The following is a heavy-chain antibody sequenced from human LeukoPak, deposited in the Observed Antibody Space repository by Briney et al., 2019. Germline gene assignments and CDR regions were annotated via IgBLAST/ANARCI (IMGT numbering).Heavy chain of an antibody. V-gene: IGHV4-34*01. Sequence: SETLSLTCAVYGGSFSGYYWSWIRQPPGKGLEWIGEINHSGSTNYNPSLKSRVTISVDTSKNQFSLKLSSVTAADTAVYYCARLSVDTADDAFDIWGQGTMVTVSS. D-gene: IGHD5-18*01. CDR2: INHSGST. CDR1: GGSFSGYY. CDR3: ARLSVDTADDAFDI. J-gene: IGHJ3*02.